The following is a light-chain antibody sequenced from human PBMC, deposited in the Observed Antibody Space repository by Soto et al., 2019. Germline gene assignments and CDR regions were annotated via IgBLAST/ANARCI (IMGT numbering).Light chain of an antibody. Sequence: DLQMTQSPSSLSAFVGDRVTITCQASQDISTYVTWYQQKPGKTPNLLIYAASNLETRVPSRFSGSGSGTKFTLTISRLQSEDIGTYYCQQYDNLPVTFGPGTKVNVK. J-gene: IGKJ3*01. CDR2: AAS. CDR1: QDISTY. V-gene: IGKV1-33*01. CDR3: QQYDNLPVT.